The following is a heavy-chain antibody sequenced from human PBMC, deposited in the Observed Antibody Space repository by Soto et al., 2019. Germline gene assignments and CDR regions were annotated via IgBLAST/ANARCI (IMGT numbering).Heavy chain of an antibody. CDR3: ARGLRLWFGELSRRGGYYYYMDV. D-gene: IGHD3-10*01. CDR2: INDSGKI. V-gene: IGHV4-34*01. J-gene: IGHJ6*03. Sequence: QVQLQQWGAGLLKPSETMSLTCAVYGGSFRGYQWSWIRQIPGKGLEWIGEINDSGKINYNPSLKSRVTILLDTPKKQISLRLSSVTAADAAVYYCARGLRLWFGELSRRGGYYYYMDVWGKGTTVTVSS. CDR1: GGSFRGYQ.